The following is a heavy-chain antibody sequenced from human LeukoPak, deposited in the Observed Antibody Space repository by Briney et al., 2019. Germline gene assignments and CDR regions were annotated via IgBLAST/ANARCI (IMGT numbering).Heavy chain of an antibody. D-gene: IGHD3-10*01. CDR3: ARLMVRGVIYH. J-gene: IGHJ5*02. CDR2: IYYSGST. Sequence: SQTLSLTCTVSGGSISSGDYYWSWIRQPPGTGLEWIGYIYYSGSTYYNPSLKSRVTISVGTSKNQFSLKLSSVTAADTAVYYCARLMVRGVIYHWGQGTLVTVSS. CDR1: GGSISSGDYY. V-gene: IGHV4-30-4*01.